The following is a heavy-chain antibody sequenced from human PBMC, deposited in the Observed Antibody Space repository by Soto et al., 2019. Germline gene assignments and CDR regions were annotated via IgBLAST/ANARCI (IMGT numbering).Heavy chain of an antibody. CDR2: ISPHNRNT. D-gene: IGHD3-9*01. V-gene: IGHV1-18*01. CDR3: ARDEGGYDILTGYYKAHHFDQ. Sequence: ASVKVSCKASGYTFGHFYITWVRQAPGQGLEWMGAISPHNRNTNYAEKFRGRVTMTTDTSTTTTYTELRSLRSDDTAVYYCARDEGGYDILTGYYKAHHFDQWGQGARVTVSS. J-gene: IGHJ4*02. CDR1: GYTFGHFY.